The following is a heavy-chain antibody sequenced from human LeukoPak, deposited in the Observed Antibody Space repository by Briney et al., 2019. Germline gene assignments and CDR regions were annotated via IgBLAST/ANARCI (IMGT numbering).Heavy chain of an antibody. D-gene: IGHD2-2*01. CDR2: IIPIFGTA. Sequence: EASVKVSCKASGGTFSSYAISWVRQAPGQGLEWMGGIIPIFGTANYAQKFQGRVTITADESTSTAYMELSSLRSEDTAVYYCATLYCSSTSCYFPANYFDYWGQGTLVTVSS. CDR3: ATLYCSSTSCYFPANYFDY. J-gene: IGHJ4*02. CDR1: GGTFSSYA. V-gene: IGHV1-69*13.